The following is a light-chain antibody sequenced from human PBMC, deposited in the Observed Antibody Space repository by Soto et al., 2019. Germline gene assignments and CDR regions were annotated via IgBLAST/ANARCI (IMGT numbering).Light chain of an antibody. Sequence: DIQMTQSPSSLSASVGDRVTITCRASQTISSYLNSYQQKPGKAPNLLIYAASSLQTGVPSRFRGSGSGTDFTLTISSLQPEDFATYYCQQSYSNPYTFGQGTKLEIK. J-gene: IGKJ2*01. CDR1: QTISSY. V-gene: IGKV1-39*01. CDR3: QQSYSNPYT. CDR2: AAS.